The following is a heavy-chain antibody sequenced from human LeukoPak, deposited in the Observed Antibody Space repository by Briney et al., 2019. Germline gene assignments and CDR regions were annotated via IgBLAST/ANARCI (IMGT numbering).Heavy chain of an antibody. CDR1: GFTFSSYW. CDR3: ARTGSSGWYAGEDFDY. Sequence: QPRGSLRLSCAASGFTFSSYWMSWVRQAPGKGLEWVANIKQDGSEKYYVDSVKGRFTISRDNAKNSLYLQMNSLRAEDTAVYYCARTGSSGWYAGEDFDYWGQGTLVTVSS. D-gene: IGHD6-19*01. V-gene: IGHV3-7*01. CDR2: IKQDGSEK. J-gene: IGHJ4*02.